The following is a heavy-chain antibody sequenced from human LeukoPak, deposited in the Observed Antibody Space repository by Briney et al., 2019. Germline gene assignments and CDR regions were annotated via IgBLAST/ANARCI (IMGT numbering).Heavy chain of an antibody. CDR3: ARGWGITMVRGVIPRIDY. V-gene: IGHV4-34*01. J-gene: IGHJ4*02. CDR1: GGSFSAYY. Sequence: SETPSLTCAVYGGSFSAYYWSWIRQPPGKGLEWIGEINHSGSTNYNPSLKSRVTISVDTSKNQFSLKLSSVTAADTAVYDCARGWGITMVRGVIPRIDYWGQGTLVTVSS. CDR2: INHSGST. D-gene: IGHD3-10*01.